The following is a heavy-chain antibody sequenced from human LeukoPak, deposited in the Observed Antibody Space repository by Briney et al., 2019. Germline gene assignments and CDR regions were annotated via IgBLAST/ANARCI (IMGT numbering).Heavy chain of an antibody. CDR1: GGSISSGGYY. D-gene: IGHD3-22*01. CDR2: IYYSGST. Sequence: SQTLSLTCTVSGGSISSGGYYWSWIRQHPGKGLEWIGYIYYSGSTYYNPSLKSRVTISVDTSKNQFSLKLSSVTAADTAVYYCASSGYEGYYYYYGMDVWGQGTTVTVSS. CDR3: ASSGYEGYYYYYGMDV. J-gene: IGHJ6*02. V-gene: IGHV4-31*03.